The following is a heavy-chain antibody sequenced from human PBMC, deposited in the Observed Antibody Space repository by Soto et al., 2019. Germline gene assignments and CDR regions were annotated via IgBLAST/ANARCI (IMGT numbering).Heavy chain of an antibody. Sequence: SETLSLTCTVSGYSISSGYYWGWIRQPPGKGLEWIGSIYHSGSTYYNPSLKSRITISVDTSKNQFSLKLSSVTAADAAVYFCARVEPPFDGDYAGAFDIWGQGTMVTVSS. CDR2: IYHSGST. CDR1: GYSISSGYY. CDR3: ARVEPPFDGDYAGAFDI. V-gene: IGHV4-38-2*02. D-gene: IGHD4-17*01. J-gene: IGHJ3*02.